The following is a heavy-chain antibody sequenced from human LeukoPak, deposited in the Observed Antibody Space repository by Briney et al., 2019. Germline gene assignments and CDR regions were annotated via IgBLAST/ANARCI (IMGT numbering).Heavy chain of an antibody. J-gene: IGHJ4*02. Sequence: SETLSLTCTVSGGSVSSGSYYWNWIRQPPGKGLEWIGYIYYSGSTNYNPSLKSRVTISVDTSKNQFSLKLSSVTAADTAVYYCARAAYSGSYHSDYWGQGTLVTVSS. CDR1: GGSVSSGSYY. CDR3: ARAAYSGSYHSDY. D-gene: IGHD1-26*01. CDR2: IYYSGST. V-gene: IGHV4-61*01.